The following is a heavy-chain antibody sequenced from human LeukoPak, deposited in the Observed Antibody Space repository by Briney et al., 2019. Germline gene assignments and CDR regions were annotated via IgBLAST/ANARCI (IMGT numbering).Heavy chain of an antibody. J-gene: IGHJ4*02. D-gene: IGHD3-16*02. CDR2: MNPNSGNT. CDR3: ARDRYDYVWGSYRFDY. V-gene: IGHV1-8*02. CDR1: GYTFISYD. Sequence: ASVKVSCKASGYTFISYDINWVRQATGQGLEWMGWMNPNSGNTGYAQKFRGRVTMTRNTSISTAYMELSSLRSEDTAVYYCARDRYDYVWGSYRFDYWGQGTLVTVSS.